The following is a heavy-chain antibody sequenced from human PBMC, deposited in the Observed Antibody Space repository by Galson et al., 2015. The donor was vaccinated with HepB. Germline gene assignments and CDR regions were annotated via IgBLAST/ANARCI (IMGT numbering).Heavy chain of an antibody. Sequence: QSGAEVKKPGESLKISCKGSGYSFTDYWIAWVRQMPGKGLEWMGIIYPGDSDTRYSPSFQGQVTISVDKSVTTAYLQWSSLKASDTAMYYCARQVWLSTPPYYYYGLDVWGQGTTVTVSS. V-gene: IGHV5-51*01. CDR1: GYSFTDYW. CDR2: IYPGDSDT. D-gene: IGHD3-9*01. CDR3: ARQVWLSTPPYYYYGLDV. J-gene: IGHJ6*02.